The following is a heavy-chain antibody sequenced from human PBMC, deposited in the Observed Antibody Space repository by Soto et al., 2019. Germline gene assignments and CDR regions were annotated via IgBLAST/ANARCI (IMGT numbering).Heavy chain of an antibody. CDR2: IYYSGGT. V-gene: IGHV4-39*07. J-gene: IGHJ3*02. D-gene: IGHD6-19*01. CDR3: ARVKQWLVPVGAFDI. CDR1: GGSISSSTYY. Sequence: SETLSLTCTVSGGSISSSTYYWGWIRQPPGKGLEWIGYIYYSGGTYYNPYHKNRVIIPLDTSKNQFSLNLSSVTAADTAVYYCARVKQWLVPVGAFDIWGQGTMVTVSS.